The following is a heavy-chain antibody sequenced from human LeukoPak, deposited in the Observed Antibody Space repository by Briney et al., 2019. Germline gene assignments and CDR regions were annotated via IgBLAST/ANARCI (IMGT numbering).Heavy chain of an antibody. D-gene: IGHD4-17*01. Sequence: PGGSLRLSCEASGFTFSRYSLTWVRQAPGKGLEWVSSISSSSSYIYYADSVKGRFTISRDNAKNSLYLQMNSLRAEDTAVYYCARVFIGDYGDYQFDYWGQGTLVTVSS. CDR1: GFTFSRYS. V-gene: IGHV3-21*01. J-gene: IGHJ4*02. CDR3: ARVFIGDYGDYQFDY. CDR2: ISSSSSYI.